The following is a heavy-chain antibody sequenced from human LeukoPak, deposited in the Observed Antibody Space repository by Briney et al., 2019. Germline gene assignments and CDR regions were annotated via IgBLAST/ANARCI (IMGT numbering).Heavy chain of an antibody. J-gene: IGHJ4*02. Sequence: PSETLSLTCTVSGGSFSSGDFYWSWIRQPPGKGLEWIGYIYYSGSTYYNPSLKSRVAISVDTSKNQFSLKLSSVTAADTAVYYCARVPYYYDSGGDSYRWFDYWGQGTLVTVSS. CDR2: IYYSGST. CDR1: GGSFSSGDFY. CDR3: ARVPYYYDSGGDSYRWFDY. V-gene: IGHV4-30-4*01. D-gene: IGHD3-22*01.